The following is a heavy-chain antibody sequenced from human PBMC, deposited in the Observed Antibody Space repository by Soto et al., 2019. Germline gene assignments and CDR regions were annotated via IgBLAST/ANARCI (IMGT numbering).Heavy chain of an antibody. Sequence: QVQLVESGGGVVQPGRSLRLSCAASGFTFSSYGMHWVRQAPGKGLEWVAVISYDGITKYYADSVKGRFTSSRDNSKNTLYLQMNSLRSEDPAVYYCAKRAAAGTRKGAEYFQHWGQGTLVTVSS. CDR2: ISYDGITK. CDR1: GFTFSSYG. J-gene: IGHJ1*01. D-gene: IGHD6-13*01. CDR3: AKRAAAGTRKGAEYFQH. V-gene: IGHV3-30*18.